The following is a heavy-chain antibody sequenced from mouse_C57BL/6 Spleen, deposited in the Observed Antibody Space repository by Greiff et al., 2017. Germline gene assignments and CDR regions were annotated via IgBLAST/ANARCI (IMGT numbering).Heavy chain of an antibody. CDR2: IYPRDGST. V-gene: IGHV1-85*01. CDR1: GYTFTSYD. J-gene: IGHJ1*03. Sequence: VQLQQSGPELVKPGASVKLSCKASGYTFTSYDINWVKQRPGQGLEWIGWIYPRDGSTKYNEKFKGKATLTVDTSSSTAYMELHSLTSEDSAVEFCARYLHYYGSSYGLYFDVWGTGTTVTVSS. D-gene: IGHD1-1*01. CDR3: ARYLHYYGSSYGLYFDV.